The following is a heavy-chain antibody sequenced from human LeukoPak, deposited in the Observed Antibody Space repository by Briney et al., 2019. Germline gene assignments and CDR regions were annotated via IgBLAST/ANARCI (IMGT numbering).Heavy chain of an antibody. CDR3: ARATRGYSYGYDY. J-gene: IGHJ4*02. Sequence: ASVKVSCKASGYTFTGYYMHWVRQAPGQGLEWMGWINPNRGATNYAQKFQGWVTMTRDTSISTAYMELSRLRSDDTAVYYCARATRGYSYGYDYWGQGTLVTVSS. CDR2: INPNRGAT. V-gene: IGHV1-2*04. D-gene: IGHD5-18*01. CDR1: GYTFTGYY.